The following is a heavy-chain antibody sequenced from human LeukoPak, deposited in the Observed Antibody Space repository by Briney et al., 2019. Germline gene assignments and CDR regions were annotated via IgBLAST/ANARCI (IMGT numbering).Heavy chain of an antibody. D-gene: IGHD3-22*01. CDR2: INPSGDTT. J-gene: IGHJ4*02. V-gene: IGHV1-46*01. CDR3: ARDEGYYYDSSGPIDY. Sequence: ASVKVSCKASEYTATMYFVHWVRQAPGQGLEWIGIINPSGDTTSYAQKFRGRVTLTRDTSTRTLYMELASLTSEDTAVYYCARDEGYYYDSSGPIDYWGQGTLVTVSS. CDR1: EYTATMYF.